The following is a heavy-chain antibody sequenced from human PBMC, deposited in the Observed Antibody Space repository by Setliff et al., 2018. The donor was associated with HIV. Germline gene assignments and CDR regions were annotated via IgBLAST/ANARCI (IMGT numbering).Heavy chain of an antibody. CDR3: ARGPLVVPTHYYMDL. V-gene: IGHV1-46*01. J-gene: IGHJ6*03. Sequence: ASVKVSCKASGYSFTNYYIHWVRQAPGQGLEWMGKISPGGGSTSKEQKFQGRFTMTRDTSTSTVYMELNSLRSEDTAVYYCARGPLVVPTHYYMDLWGKGTTVTVSS. CDR1: GYSFTNYY. D-gene: IGHD3-22*01. CDR2: ISPGGGST.